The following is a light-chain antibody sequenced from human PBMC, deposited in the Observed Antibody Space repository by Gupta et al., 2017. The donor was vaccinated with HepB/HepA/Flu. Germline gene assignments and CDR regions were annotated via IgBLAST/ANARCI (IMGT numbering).Light chain of an antibody. Sequence: QSALTQPASVSGPPGQSITISCTGTRSDVGGYNYFSWYQQHPGKAPKLMIYDVSNRPSGVSNRFSGSKSGNTASLTISGLQAEDEADYYCSSYTSSSTLGGYVFGTGTKVTVL. J-gene: IGLJ1*01. V-gene: IGLV2-14*01. CDR3: SSYTSSSTLGGYV. CDR2: DVS. CDR1: RSDVGGYNY.